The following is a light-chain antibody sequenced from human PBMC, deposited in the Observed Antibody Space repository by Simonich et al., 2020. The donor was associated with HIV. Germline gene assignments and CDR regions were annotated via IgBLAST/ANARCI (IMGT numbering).Light chain of an antibody. J-gene: IGKJ4*01. CDR3: QQYNNWPLT. Sequence: EIVMTHSPATLSVSPGERAPLPCRASQSVSSTLARYWQKHGQAPRLLIYGASARANGIPARCSGSGSGTEFTLTISSLQSEDFGGYYCQQYNNWPLTFGGGTKVEIK. CDR2: GAS. V-gene: IGKV3-15*01. CDR1: QSVSST.